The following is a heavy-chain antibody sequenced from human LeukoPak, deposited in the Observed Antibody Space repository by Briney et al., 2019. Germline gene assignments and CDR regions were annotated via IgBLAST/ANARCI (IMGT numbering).Heavy chain of an antibody. V-gene: IGHV4-59*01. Sequence: SETLSLTCTVSGGSISSYYWSWIRQPPGKGLEWIGYIYHSGSTKYNPSLKSRVTISVDTSKNQFSLKLSSVTAADTAMYYCARVTGYVIEDYFDYWGQGTLVTVSS. D-gene: IGHD3-22*01. CDR2: IYHSGST. CDR1: GGSISSYY. CDR3: ARVTGYVIEDYFDY. J-gene: IGHJ4*02.